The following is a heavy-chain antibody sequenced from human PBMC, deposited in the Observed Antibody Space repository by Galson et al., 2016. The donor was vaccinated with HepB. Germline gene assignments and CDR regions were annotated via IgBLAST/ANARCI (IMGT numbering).Heavy chain of an antibody. Sequence: SLRLSCAASGFTFSTYGMHWVRQAPGKGLEWVAVISYDGSNKKYADSVKGRFTISRDTSKNTLYLQMNSLTAEDTAVYFCAKDGYRGCYRDYYGMDVWGQGTTVTVSS. CDR2: ISYDGSNK. CDR1: GFTFSTYG. D-gene: IGHD1-26*01. V-gene: IGHV3-30*18. CDR3: AKDGYRGCYRDYYGMDV. J-gene: IGHJ6*02.